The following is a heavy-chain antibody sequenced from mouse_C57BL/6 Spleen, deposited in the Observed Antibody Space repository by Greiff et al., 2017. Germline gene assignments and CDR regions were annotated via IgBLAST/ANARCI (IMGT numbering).Heavy chain of an antibody. CDR3: ASSSYYAYYFDY. D-gene: IGHD1-1*01. V-gene: IGHV1-18*01. CDR2: INPNNGGT. CDR1: GYTFTDYN. Sequence: VQLKQSGPELVKPGASVKIPCKASGYTFTDYNMDWVKQSHGKGLEWIGDINPNNGGTIYNQKFKGKATLTGDKSSSTAYMELRSLTSEDTAVYYCASSSYYAYYFDYWGQGTTLTVSS. J-gene: IGHJ2*01.